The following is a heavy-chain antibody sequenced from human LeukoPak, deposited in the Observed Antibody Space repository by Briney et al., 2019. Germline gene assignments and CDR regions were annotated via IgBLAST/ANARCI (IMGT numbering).Heavy chain of an antibody. V-gene: IGHV3-30*03. J-gene: IGHJ4*02. Sequence: PGGSLRLSCAASEFTFSSYGMHWVRQAPGKGLEWVAVISYDGSNKYYADSVKGRFTISRDNSKNTLYLQMNSLRAEDTAVYYCARDRGWYGLDYWGQGTLVTVSS. D-gene: IGHD6-19*01. CDR2: ISYDGSNK. CDR3: ARDRGWYGLDY. CDR1: EFTFSSYG.